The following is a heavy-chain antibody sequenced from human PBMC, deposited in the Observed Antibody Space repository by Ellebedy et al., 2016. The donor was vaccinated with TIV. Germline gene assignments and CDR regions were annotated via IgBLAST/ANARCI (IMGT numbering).Heavy chain of an antibody. CDR2: INQDGSEK. Sequence: GESLKISCAASKFSFSTYWMTWVRQAPGEGLEWVANINQDGSEKFYGDSVKGRFTISSDNAKNSLYLQVNSLRVEDTAVFYCATDGSYGDYRSPTHAFVMWGQGTMVAVSS. V-gene: IGHV3-7*04. D-gene: IGHD4-17*01. CDR1: KFSFSTYW. J-gene: IGHJ3*02. CDR3: ATDGSYGDYRSPTHAFVM.